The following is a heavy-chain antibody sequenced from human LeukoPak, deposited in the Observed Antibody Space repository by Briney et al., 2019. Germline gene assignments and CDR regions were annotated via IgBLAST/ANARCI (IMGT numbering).Heavy chain of an antibody. CDR2: LRINGSNK. CDR1: GFTFSGFA. V-gene: IGHV3-30*02. CDR3: AKDQVAVAGTSYFNWFDP. Sequence: GGSLRLSCAASGFTFSGFAMNWVRQAPGKGLEWVPFLRINGSNKYYADSVKGRFTISRDNSKNTLYLQMNSLRAEDTAVYYCAKDQVAVAGTSYFNWFDPWGQGTLATVSS. J-gene: IGHJ5*02. D-gene: IGHD6-19*01.